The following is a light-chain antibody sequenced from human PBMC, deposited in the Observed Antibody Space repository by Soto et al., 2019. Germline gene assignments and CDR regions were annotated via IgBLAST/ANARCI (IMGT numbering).Light chain of an antibody. CDR3: QQYGSSPWT. CDR2: AAS. CDR1: MKVSSSY. Sequence: LRISTDRMSVSPWKIANLACSRSMKVSSSYLVWHQQKPGQAPRLLIYAASRRATGIPDRFSGSGSGTDFTLTMSRLEPEDFAVYYCQQYGSSPWTFGQGTKVDIK. J-gene: IGKJ1*01. V-gene: IGKV3-20*01.